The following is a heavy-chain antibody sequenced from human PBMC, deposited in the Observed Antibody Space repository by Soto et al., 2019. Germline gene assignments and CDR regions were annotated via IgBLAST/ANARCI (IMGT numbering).Heavy chain of an antibody. CDR2: ISRDGSSK. CDR3: ARSRNAAPPESINF. J-gene: IGHJ4*02. V-gene: IGHV3-30-3*01. D-gene: IGHD3-10*01. Sequence: GGSLRLSCAASGFTFSRYAMHWVRQAPGEGLEWVAVISRDGSSKYYGDSVKGRFTVSRDNSNNTLYLSMTSLRPDDTAVFYCARSRNAAPPESINFSGPAPLLPVSS. CDR1: GFTFSRYA.